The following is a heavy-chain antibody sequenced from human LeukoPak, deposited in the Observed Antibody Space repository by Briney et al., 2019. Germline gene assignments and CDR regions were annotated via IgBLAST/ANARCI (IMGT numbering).Heavy chain of an antibody. CDR3: ARDARSMYSSSWYDWFDP. Sequence: PSETLSLTCTVSGGSISSHYWTWIRQPAGTGLEYIGRIYPSGSTNYNPSLKGRVTMAIDTSKTQFSLRLSSVTAADTAVYYCARDARSMYSSSWYDWFDPWGQGTLVTVSS. CDR2: IYPSGST. V-gene: IGHV4-4*07. CDR1: GGSISSHY. J-gene: IGHJ5*02. D-gene: IGHD6-13*01.